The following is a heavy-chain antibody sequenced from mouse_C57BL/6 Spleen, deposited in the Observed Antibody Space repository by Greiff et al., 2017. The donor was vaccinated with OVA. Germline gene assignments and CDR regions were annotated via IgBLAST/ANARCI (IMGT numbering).Heavy chain of an antibody. CDR2: IYPGDGDT. D-gene: IGHD1-1*01. V-gene: IGHV1-82*01. CDR3: ARGGYGSSWGYFDV. CDR1: GYAFSSSW. Sequence: VQLQQSGPELVKPGASVKISCKASGYAFSSSWMNWVKQRPGKGLEWIGRIYPGDGDTNYHGKFKGKATLTADTSSSTAYMQLSSLTSEDAAVDFCARGGYGSSWGYFDVWGTGTTVTVSS. J-gene: IGHJ1*03.